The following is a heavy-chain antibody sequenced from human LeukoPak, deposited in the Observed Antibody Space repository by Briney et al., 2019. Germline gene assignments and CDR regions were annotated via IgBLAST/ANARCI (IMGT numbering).Heavy chain of an antibody. CDR1: GFTFSAYW. Sequence: GGSLRLSCAASGFTFSAYWMHWVRQAPGKGLVWVSRIKGDGSGASYADSVKGRFTIPRDNAKNTLYLEMKSLRAEDTAVYYCACTSRPIDAWGQGTLVTVSS. CDR2: IKGDGSGA. V-gene: IGHV3-74*01. D-gene: IGHD2-8*01. CDR3: ACTSRPIDA. J-gene: IGHJ5*02.